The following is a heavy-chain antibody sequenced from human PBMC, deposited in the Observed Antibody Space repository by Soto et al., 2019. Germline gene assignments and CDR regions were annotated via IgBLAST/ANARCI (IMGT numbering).Heavy chain of an antibody. CDR3: ARDPYYYDNVNYVEY. CDR2: VFHSGTT. CDR1: GYSINSGYF. J-gene: IGHJ4*02. D-gene: IGHD3-22*01. V-gene: IGHV4-38-2*02. Sequence: SETLSLTCAVSGYSINSGYFWGWIRQPPGKGLEWIGSVFHSGTTYYNPSLKSRVTISVDTSKNQFSLSLTSVTAADTAMYYCARDPYYYDNVNYVEYWGPGILVTVSS.